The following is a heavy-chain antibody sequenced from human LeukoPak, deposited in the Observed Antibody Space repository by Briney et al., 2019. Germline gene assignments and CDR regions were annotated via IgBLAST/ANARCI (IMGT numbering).Heavy chain of an antibody. D-gene: IGHD4-17*01. V-gene: IGHV3-15*01. Sequence: GGSLRLSFSASGFTFSNAWMSWVRPAPGKGLEWVGRIKSKTDGGTTDYAATVKGRFTISSDDSKNTLYLQMNSLKTEDTAVFYITTALGDLHFDYWGQGTLVTVSS. CDR3: TTALGDLHFDY. J-gene: IGHJ4*02. CDR2: IKSKTDGGTT. CDR1: GFTFSNAW.